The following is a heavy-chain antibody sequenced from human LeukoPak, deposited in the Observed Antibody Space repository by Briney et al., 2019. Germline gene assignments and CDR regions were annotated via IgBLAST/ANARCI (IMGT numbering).Heavy chain of an antibody. D-gene: IGHD5-18*01. CDR1: GFTFSNYW. V-gene: IGHV3-21*01. Sequence: GGSLRLSCAGSGFTFSNYWMGWVCQAPGKELEWVSSISSSSSYIYYADSVKGRFTISRDNAKNSLYLQMNSLRAEDTAVYYCARDLQRWLRAFDIWGQGTMVTVSS. CDR3: ARDLQRWLRAFDI. CDR2: ISSSSSYI. J-gene: IGHJ3*02.